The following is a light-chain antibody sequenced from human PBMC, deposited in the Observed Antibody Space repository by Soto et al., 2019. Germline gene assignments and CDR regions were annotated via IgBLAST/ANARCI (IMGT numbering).Light chain of an antibody. CDR2: VAS. Sequence: DIQMTQSPSSLSASVGDRVTITCRASQGISSYLAWYQQQPGKVPKLLIYVASTLQSGVPSRFSGSGSGTDFTLTISSLQPEDFATYYCQKYNSSPWTFGQGTKVEIK. V-gene: IGKV1-27*01. CDR3: QKYNSSPWT. J-gene: IGKJ1*01. CDR1: QGISSY.